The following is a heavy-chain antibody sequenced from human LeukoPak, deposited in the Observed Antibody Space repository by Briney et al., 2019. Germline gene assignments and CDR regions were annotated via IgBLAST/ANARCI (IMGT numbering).Heavy chain of an antibody. V-gene: IGHV5-51*01. CDR3: ARRAYYDSSGYYWYFDY. D-gene: IGHD3-22*01. CDR2: IYPGDSDT. J-gene: IGHJ4*02. CDR1: GYSFTSYW. Sequence: GESLKISGKGSGYSFTSYWIGWVRQMPGKGLEWMGIIYPGDSDTRYSPSFQGQVTTSADKSISTAYLQWSSLKASDTAMYYCARRAYYDSSGYYWYFDYWGQGTLVTVSS.